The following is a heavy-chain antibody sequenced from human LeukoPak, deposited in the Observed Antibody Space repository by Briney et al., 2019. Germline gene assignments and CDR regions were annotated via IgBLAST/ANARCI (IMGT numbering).Heavy chain of an antibody. Sequence: PSETLSLTCTVSGGSISSYYWSWIRQPPGKGLEWIGYIYTSGSTNYNPSLKSRVTISVDTSKNQFSQKLSSVTAADTAVYYCARQVYSSSWYEYNWFDPWGQGTLVTVSS. D-gene: IGHD6-13*01. CDR1: GGSISSYY. CDR3: ARQVYSSSWYEYNWFDP. J-gene: IGHJ5*02. V-gene: IGHV4-4*09. CDR2: IYTSGST.